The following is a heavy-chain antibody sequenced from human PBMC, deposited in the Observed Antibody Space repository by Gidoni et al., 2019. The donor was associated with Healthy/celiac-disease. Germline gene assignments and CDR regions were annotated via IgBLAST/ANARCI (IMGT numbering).Heavy chain of an antibody. CDR1: GVTFSSYS. CDR3: ARGDCSGGSCYSYGYYYYGMDV. V-gene: IGHV3-48*02. Sequence: EVQLVESGGGLVQPGGSLRLSCAAAGVTFSSYSMNGIRQAPGKGLEWVSYISSSSSTIYYADSVKGRFTISRDNAKNSLYLQMNSLRDEDTAVYYCARGDCSGGSCYSYGYYYYGMDVWGQGTTVTVSS. D-gene: IGHD2-15*01. J-gene: IGHJ6*02. CDR2: ISSSSSTI.